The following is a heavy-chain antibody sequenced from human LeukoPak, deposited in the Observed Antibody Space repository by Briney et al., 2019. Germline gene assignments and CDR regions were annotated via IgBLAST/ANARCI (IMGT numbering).Heavy chain of an antibody. V-gene: IGHV4-59*01. Sequence: SETLSLTCTVSGGSISSYDWSWIRQPPGKGLEWIGYIYYSGSTNYNPSVKSRVTISVDTSKNQFSLKLSSVTAADTAVYYCARVYGVTKDYWGQGTLVTVSS. CDR2: IYYSGST. CDR1: GGSISSYD. CDR3: ARVYGVTKDY. D-gene: IGHD4-17*01. J-gene: IGHJ4*02.